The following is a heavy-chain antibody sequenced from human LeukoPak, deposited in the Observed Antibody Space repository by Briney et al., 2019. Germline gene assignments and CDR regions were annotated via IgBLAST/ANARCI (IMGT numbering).Heavy chain of an antibody. V-gene: IGHV3-30-3*01. CDR2: ISYDGSNK. J-gene: IGHJ5*02. CDR1: GFTFSSYA. Sequence: GGSLRLSCAASGFTFSSYAMHWVRQAPGKGLEWVAVISYDGSNKYYADSVKGRFTISRDNSKNTLYLQMNSLRAEDTAVYYCARDAPLCSGGSCYMSSWGQGTLVTVSS. CDR3: ARDAPLCSGGSCYMSS. D-gene: IGHD2-15*01.